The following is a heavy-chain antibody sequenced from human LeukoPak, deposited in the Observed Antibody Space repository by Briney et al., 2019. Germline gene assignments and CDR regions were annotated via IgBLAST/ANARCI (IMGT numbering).Heavy chain of an antibody. Sequence: ASVKVSCKASGYTFTSYSVSWVRRAPGQGLEWMGWINIYNNNTNYAQKLQGRVTMTTDTSTGTAYMELRSLRSDDTAVYYCARTWKAFDIWGQGTVVTASS. V-gene: IGHV1-18*01. CDR2: INIYNNNT. J-gene: IGHJ3*02. CDR3: ARTWKAFDI. CDR1: GYTFTSYS. D-gene: IGHD1-1*01.